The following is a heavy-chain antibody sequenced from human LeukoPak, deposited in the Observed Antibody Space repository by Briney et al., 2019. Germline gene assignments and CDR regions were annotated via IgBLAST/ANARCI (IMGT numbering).Heavy chain of an antibody. CDR1: GYTFTSYY. CDR2: INPNSGGT. J-gene: IGHJ6*03. Sequence: ASVKVSCKASGYTFTSYYMHWVRQAPGQGLEWMGWINPNSGGTNYAQKFQGRVTMTRDTSISTAYMELSRLRSDDTAVYYCARGKVGARGQYYYYYYYMDVWGKGTTVTISS. V-gene: IGHV1-2*02. CDR3: ARGKVGARGQYYYYYYYMDV. D-gene: IGHD1-26*01.